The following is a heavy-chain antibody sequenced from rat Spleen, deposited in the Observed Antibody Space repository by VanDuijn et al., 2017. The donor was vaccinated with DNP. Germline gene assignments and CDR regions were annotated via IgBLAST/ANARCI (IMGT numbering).Heavy chain of an antibody. CDR3: ARYSLRLRVWDY. J-gene: IGHJ2*01. CDR2: VSPRGGRT. Sequence: EVQLVESGGGLVQPGRSLKLSCAASEFTFSDYDMVWVRQAPTKGLEWVASVSPRGGRTYYRDSVKGRLTVSRDNAKSTLYLQMDSLRSEDTATYFCARYSLRLRVWDYWGQGVMVTVSS. D-gene: IGHD1-7*01. CDR1: EFTFSDYD. V-gene: IGHV5-25*01.